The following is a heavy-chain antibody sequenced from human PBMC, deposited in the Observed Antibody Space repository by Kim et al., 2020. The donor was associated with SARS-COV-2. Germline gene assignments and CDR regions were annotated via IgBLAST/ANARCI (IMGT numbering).Heavy chain of an antibody. Sequence: SLKSRVTISVDTSKNQFSLKLSSVTAADTAVYYCARHPSIAARADYMDVWGKGTTVTVSS. CDR3: ARHPSIAARADYMDV. J-gene: IGHJ6*03. V-gene: IGHV4-39*01. D-gene: IGHD6-6*01.